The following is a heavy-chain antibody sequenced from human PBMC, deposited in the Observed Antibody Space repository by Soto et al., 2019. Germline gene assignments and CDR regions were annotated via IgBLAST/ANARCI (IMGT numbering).Heavy chain of an antibody. Sequence: EVQLLESGGGLVQPGGSLRLSCAASGFTFSSYAMSWVRQAPGKGLEWVSAISGSGGSTYYADSVKGRFTISRDNSKNTLYLQMNSLRAEDTAVYYCAKDDPPRYSSSWYPWDYWGQGTLVTVSS. J-gene: IGHJ4*02. CDR2: ISGSGGST. D-gene: IGHD6-13*01. CDR1: GFTFSSYA. CDR3: AKDDPPRYSSSWYPWDY. V-gene: IGHV3-23*01.